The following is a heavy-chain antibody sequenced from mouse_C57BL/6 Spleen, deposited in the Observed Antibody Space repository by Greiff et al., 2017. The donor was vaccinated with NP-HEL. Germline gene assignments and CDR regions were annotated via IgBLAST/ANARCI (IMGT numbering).Heavy chain of an antibody. CDR1: GYTFTSYW. V-gene: IGHV1-69*01. CDR3: ARWGPPMDY. Sequence: QVQLQQPGAELVMPGASVKLSCKASGYTFTSYWMHWVKQRPGHGLEWIGEIDPSDSYTNYNQKFKGKSTLTVDKSSSTAYMQLSSLTSEDSAVYYCARWGPPMDYWGQGTSVTVSS. J-gene: IGHJ4*01. CDR2: IDPSDSYT.